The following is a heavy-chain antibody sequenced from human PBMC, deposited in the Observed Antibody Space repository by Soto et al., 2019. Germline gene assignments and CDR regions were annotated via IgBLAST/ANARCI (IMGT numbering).Heavy chain of an antibody. CDR2: IYYSGST. J-gene: IGHJ5*02. CDR1: GGSISSGDYC. D-gene: IGHD4-17*01. Sequence: SETLSLTCTVSGGSISSGDYCWSWIRQPPGKGLEWIGYIYYSGSTYYNPSLKSRVTISVDTSKNQFSLKLSSVTAADTAIYYCAKVAVPYPDEQFLPWFAPWGQGTLVTVSS. CDR3: AKVAVPYPDEQFLPWFAP. V-gene: IGHV4-30-4*01.